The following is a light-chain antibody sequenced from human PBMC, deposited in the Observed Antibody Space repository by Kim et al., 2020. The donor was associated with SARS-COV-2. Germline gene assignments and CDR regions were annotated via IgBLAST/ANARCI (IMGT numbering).Light chain of an antibody. CDR1: SSDVGGYNY. V-gene: IGLV2-11*01. Sequence: QSALTQPRSVSGSPGQSVTISCTGTSSDVGGYNYVSWYQLHPGEAPKLIIYAVTKRPSGVPGRFSGSKSGNTASLTISGLQAEDEADYYCCSYRGTDPSKVFGTGTKVTVL. CDR3: CSYRGTDPSKV. CDR2: AVT. J-gene: IGLJ1*01.